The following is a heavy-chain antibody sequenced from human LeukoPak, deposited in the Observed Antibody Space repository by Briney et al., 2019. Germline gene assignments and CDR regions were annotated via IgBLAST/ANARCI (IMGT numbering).Heavy chain of an antibody. CDR3: ARDKSPYYDSSGYSPPAY. Sequence: GASVKVSCKASGYTFTSYGISWVRQAPRQGLEWMGWISAYNGNTNYAQKLQGRVTMTTDTSTSTAYMELRSLRSDDTAVYYCARDKSPYYDSSGYSPPAYWGQGTLVTVSS. J-gene: IGHJ4*02. V-gene: IGHV1-18*01. D-gene: IGHD3-22*01. CDR1: GYTFTSYG. CDR2: ISAYNGNT.